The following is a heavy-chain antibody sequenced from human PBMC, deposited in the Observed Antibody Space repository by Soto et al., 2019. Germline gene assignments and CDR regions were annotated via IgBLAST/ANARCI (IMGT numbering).Heavy chain of an antibody. CDR1: GGSISSSSYY. J-gene: IGHJ6*02. CDR2: IYYSGST. D-gene: IGHD3-3*01. CDR3: ARHGGGTVNIRKYYYYGMDV. V-gene: IGHV4-39*01. Sequence: SETLSLTCTVSGGSISSSSYYWGWIRQPPGKGLEWIGSIYYSGSTYYNPSLKSRVTISVDTSKNQFSLKLSSVTAADTAVYYCARHGGGTVNIRKYYYYGMDVWGQGTTVTVSS.